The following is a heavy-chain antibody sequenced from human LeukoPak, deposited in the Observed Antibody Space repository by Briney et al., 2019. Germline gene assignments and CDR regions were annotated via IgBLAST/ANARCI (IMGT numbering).Heavy chain of an antibody. J-gene: IGHJ4*02. D-gene: IGHD3-22*01. CDR2: IYHSGST. CDR1: GGYISSGGYS. CDR3: ARGAPTNYYDSSGYVFDY. Sequence: SETLSLTCAVSGGYISSGGYSWSWIRQPPGKGLEWIGYIYHSGSTYYNPSLKSRVTISVDRSKNQFSLKLSSVTAADTAVYYCARGAPTNYYDSSGYVFDYWGQGTLVTVSS. V-gene: IGHV4-30-2*01.